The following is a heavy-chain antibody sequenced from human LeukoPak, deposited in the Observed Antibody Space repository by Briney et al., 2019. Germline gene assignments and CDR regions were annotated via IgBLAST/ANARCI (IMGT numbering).Heavy chain of an antibody. CDR3: ARGRYSSSWYEAFDI. Sequence: ASVKVSCKASGGTFSSYAISWVRQAPGQGLEWMGGIIPIFGTANYAQKFQGRVTITTDESTSTAYMELSSLRSEDTAVYYCARGRYSSSWYEAFDIWGQGTMVTVSS. J-gene: IGHJ3*02. CDR1: GGTFSSYA. D-gene: IGHD6-13*01. CDR2: IIPIFGTA. V-gene: IGHV1-69*05.